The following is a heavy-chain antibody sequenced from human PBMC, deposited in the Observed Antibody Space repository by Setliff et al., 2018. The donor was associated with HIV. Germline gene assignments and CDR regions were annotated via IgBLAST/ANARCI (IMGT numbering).Heavy chain of an antibody. V-gene: IGHV3-53*01. J-gene: IGHJ5*02. D-gene: IGHD2-21*01. CDR3: AKGVKFLDP. CDR2: IYGDGRT. Sequence: GSLRLSCEVSGFTVSYNYMTWVRQAPGKGLEWVSTIYGDGRTLYADSFQGRFTISRDNSNNILFLQMNSLLAEDTAIYYCAKGVKFLDPWGPGTLVTLL. CDR1: GFTVSYNY.